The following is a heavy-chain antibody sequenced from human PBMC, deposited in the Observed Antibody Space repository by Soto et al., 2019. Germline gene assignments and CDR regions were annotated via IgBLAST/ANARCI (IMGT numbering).Heavy chain of an antibody. V-gene: IGHV1-18*01. CDR1: GYTFTDYG. J-gene: IGHJ4*02. D-gene: IGHD2-2*01. CDR3: ARGPESRSTAYFDY. CDR2: ISAYTGNT. Sequence: GASVKVSCKASGYTFTDYGITWVRQAPGQGLEWMGWISAYTGNTNYAQRVQGRVTMSTDTATNTAYLELRSLGSDDTAVYYCARGPESRSTAYFDYWGQGTLVTVSS.